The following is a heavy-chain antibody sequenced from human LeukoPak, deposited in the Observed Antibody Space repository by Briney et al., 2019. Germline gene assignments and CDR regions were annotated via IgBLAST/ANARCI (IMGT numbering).Heavy chain of an antibody. V-gene: IGHV3-23*01. CDR3: AKDTGYNYGYDY. D-gene: IGHD5-18*01. CDR2: VSDSGDST. J-gene: IGHJ4*02. Sequence: GGSLRLSCAASGFTFTNAWMSWVRQAPGMGLEWVSLVSDSGDSTYYADSVKGRFTISRDNSKNMLYLQMNSLRAEDTAIYYCAKDTGYNYGYDYWGQGTLATVSS. CDR1: GFTFTNAW.